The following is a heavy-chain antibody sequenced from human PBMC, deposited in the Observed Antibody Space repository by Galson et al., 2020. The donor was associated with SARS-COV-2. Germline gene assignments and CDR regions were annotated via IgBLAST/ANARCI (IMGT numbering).Heavy chain of an antibody. CDR3: ARDNDHDAFDI. V-gene: IGHV1-2*04. D-gene: IGHD1-1*01. Sequence: ASVKVSCKASGYTFTGYYMHWVRQAPGQGLEWMGWINPNSGGTTYAQKFQDWVTMTRDTSISTAYMELRRLRSDDTAVYYCARDNDHDAFDIWGQGTMVTVSS. CDR2: INPNSGGT. J-gene: IGHJ3*02. CDR1: GYTFTGYY.